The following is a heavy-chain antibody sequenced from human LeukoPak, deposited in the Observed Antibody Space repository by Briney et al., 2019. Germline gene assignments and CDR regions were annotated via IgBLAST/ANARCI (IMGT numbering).Heavy chain of an antibody. D-gene: IGHD3-3*01. CDR1: GFSFSRYV. J-gene: IGHJ6*02. CDR2: ISGSESNT. V-gene: IGHV3-23*01. Sequence: PGGSLRLSCAASGFSFSRYVMSWVRQAPGKGLEWVSGISGSESNTNYADSVKGRFTISRDNSNNPLYLQMDSLRAEDTAMYYCAKGKLDFWSAQNYYYYAMDVWGHGTTVTVSS. CDR3: AKGKLDFWSAQNYYYYAMDV.